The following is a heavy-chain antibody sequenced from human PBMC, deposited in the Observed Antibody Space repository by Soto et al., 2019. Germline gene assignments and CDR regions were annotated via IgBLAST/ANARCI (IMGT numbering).Heavy chain of an antibody. Sequence: EVQLLEAEGGLVQPGGSLRLSCAASGFTVNSSAMSWVRQAPGKGLEWVSTTSGGAGSTYYADSVKGRFTISRDNSKNTLYLQMNSLRADDTAVYYCAKVRYRIGWYDPYFDYWGQGTLFTVSS. CDR3: AKVRYRIGWYDPYFDY. V-gene: IGHV3-23*01. CDR2: TSGGAGST. CDR1: GFTVNSSA. J-gene: IGHJ4*02. D-gene: IGHD6-19*01.